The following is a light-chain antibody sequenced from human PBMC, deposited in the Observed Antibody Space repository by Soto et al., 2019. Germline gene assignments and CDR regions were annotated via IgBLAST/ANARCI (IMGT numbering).Light chain of an antibody. V-gene: IGKV3-20*01. Sequence: EIVLTQSPGTLSLSPGERTTLSCRASQSISSTYFAWYQQKPGQAPRLLIYGASSRATGILDRFSGSGSGTDFTLTISRLEPEDFAVYYCQQYGTSPQTFGQGTRVEIK. CDR2: GAS. CDR1: QSISSTY. CDR3: QQYGTSPQT. J-gene: IGKJ1*01.